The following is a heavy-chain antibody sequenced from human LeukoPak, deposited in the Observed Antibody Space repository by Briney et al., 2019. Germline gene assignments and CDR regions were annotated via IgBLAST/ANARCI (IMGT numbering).Heavy chain of an antibody. J-gene: IGHJ4*02. CDR1: GGSISSYS. Sequence: LSLTCTVSGGSISSYSWSWIRQAPGKGLEWVSYISSSGSTIYYADSVKGRFTISRDNAKNSLYLQMNSLRAEDTAVYYCARENYRPLDFDYWGQGTLVTVSS. CDR2: ISSSGSTI. D-gene: IGHD1-7*01. V-gene: IGHV3-11*04. CDR3: ARENYRPLDFDY.